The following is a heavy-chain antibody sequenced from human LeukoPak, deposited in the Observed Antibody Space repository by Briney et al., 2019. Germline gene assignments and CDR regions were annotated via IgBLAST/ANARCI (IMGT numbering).Heavy chain of an antibody. CDR1: GFTFSSYA. CDR2: ISGSGGST. Sequence: GGSLRLSCAASGFTFSSYAMSWVHQAPGKGLEWVSAISGSGGSTYYADSVKGRFTISRDNSKNTLYLQMNSLRAEDTAVYYCAKAFGGDYYDSSGYHPFDYWGQGTLVTVSS. V-gene: IGHV3-23*01. D-gene: IGHD3-22*01. J-gene: IGHJ4*02. CDR3: AKAFGGDYYDSSGYHPFDY.